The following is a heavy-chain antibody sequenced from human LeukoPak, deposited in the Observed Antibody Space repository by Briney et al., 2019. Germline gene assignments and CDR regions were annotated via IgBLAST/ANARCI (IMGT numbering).Heavy chain of an antibody. CDR3: ARDDALGDNALDI. J-gene: IGHJ3*02. D-gene: IGHD3-16*01. CDR2: IRGNGET. V-gene: IGHV3-23*01. CDR1: GLSFSSFA. Sequence: PGGSLRLSCAASGLSFSSFAMSWVRQGPARGLEWVSSIRGNGETFYADSVKGRFTISRDNSKNTLFLQMNSLRAEDTAVYYCARDDALGDNALDIWGQGTMVTVSS.